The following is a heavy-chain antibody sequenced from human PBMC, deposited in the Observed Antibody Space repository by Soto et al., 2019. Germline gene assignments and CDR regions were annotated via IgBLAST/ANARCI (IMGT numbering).Heavy chain of an antibody. CDR3: AREGDSGYDYSFYFDY. D-gene: IGHD5-12*01. J-gene: IGHJ4*02. CDR2: INPSGGST. V-gene: IGHV1-46*01. Sequence: SVKVSCKASGYTFTSYYMHWVRQAPGQGLEWMGIINPSGGSTSYAQKFQGRVTMTRDTSTSTVYMELSSLRSEDTAVYYCAREGDSGYDYSFYFDYWGQGTLVTVSS. CDR1: GYTFTSYY.